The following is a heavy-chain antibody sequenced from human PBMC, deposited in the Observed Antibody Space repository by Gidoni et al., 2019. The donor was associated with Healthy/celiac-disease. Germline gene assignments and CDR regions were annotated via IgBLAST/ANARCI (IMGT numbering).Heavy chain of an antibody. D-gene: IGHD3-10*01. CDR3: ARAPMVRGVIIRVGWFDP. CDR1: GGSISRCGYS. V-gene: IGHV4-30-2*01. CDR2: IYHSGST. Sequence: QLQLQESGSGLVKPSQTLSLTCAVSGGSISRCGYSWSWIRQPPGKGLEWIGYIYHSGSTYYNPSLKSRVTISVDRSKNQFSLKLSSVTAADTAVYYCARAPMVRGVIIRVGWFDPWGQGTLVTVSS. J-gene: IGHJ5*02.